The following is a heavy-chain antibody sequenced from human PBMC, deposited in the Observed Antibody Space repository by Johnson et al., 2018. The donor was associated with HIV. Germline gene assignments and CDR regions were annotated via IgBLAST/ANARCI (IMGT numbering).Heavy chain of an antibody. CDR2: IWYDGSNK. Sequence: VQLVESGGGVVQPGRSLRLSCAASGFTFSSYGMHWVRQAPGKGLEWVAVIWYDGSNKYYADSVKGRFTISRDNSKNTLYLQMNSLRAEDTAVYYCARGSWSSGSYGIWYAFDIWGQGTMVTVSS. J-gene: IGHJ3*02. V-gene: IGHV3-30*19. CDR3: ARGSWSSGSYGIWYAFDI. D-gene: IGHD1-26*01. CDR1: GFTFSSYG.